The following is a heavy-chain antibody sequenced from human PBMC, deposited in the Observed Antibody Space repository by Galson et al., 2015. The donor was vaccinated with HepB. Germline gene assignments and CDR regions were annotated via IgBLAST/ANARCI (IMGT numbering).Heavy chain of an antibody. D-gene: IGHD1-1*01. CDR2: TYYRSKWYD. Sequence: CAISGDSVSINSATWNWIRQSPSRGLEWLGRTYYRSKWYDGYAVSVKGRITINPDTSKNQFSLQLHSVTPEDTAVYYCVRARSNWDATLNAFDIWGQGTKVAVSS. CDR3: VRARSNWDATLNAFDI. V-gene: IGHV6-1*01. CDR1: GDSVSINSAT. J-gene: IGHJ3*02.